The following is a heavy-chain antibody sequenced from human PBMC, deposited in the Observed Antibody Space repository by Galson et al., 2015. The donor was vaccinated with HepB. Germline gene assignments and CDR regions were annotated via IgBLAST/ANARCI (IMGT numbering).Heavy chain of an antibody. D-gene: IGHD3-22*01. Sequence: SLRLSCAASEFTFSSYAMSWVRQAPGKGLEWVSAISGSGGSTYYADSVKGRFTISRDNSKNTLYLQMNSLRAEDTAVYYCAKDRGRALIVVVITPRGGYFDYWGQGTLVTVSS. V-gene: IGHV3-23*01. CDR2: ISGSGGST. CDR3: AKDRGRALIVVVITPRGGYFDY. J-gene: IGHJ4*02. CDR1: EFTFSSYA.